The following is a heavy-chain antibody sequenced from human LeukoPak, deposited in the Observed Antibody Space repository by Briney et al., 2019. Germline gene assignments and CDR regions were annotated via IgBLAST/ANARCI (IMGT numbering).Heavy chain of an antibody. CDR1: GGSISSYY. J-gene: IGHJ5*02. CDR3: ARGVKRIHYGDYVVGWVDP. V-gene: IGHV4-59*01. D-gene: IGHD4-17*01. Sequence: SETLSLTCTVSGGSISSYYWSWIRQPPGKGLEWIGYIYYSGSTNYNPSLKSRVTISVDTSKNQFSLKLSSVTAADTAVYYCARGVKRIHYGDYVVGWVDPWGQGTLVTVSS. CDR2: IYYSGST.